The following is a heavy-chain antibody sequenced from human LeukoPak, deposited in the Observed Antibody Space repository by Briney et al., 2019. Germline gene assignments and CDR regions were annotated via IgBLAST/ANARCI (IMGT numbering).Heavy chain of an antibody. CDR3: ASSDSSIVLGWYFDL. CDR2: IYSSGNT. J-gene: IGHJ2*01. V-gene: IGHV3-53*01. CDR1: GFTVSSNY. Sequence: PGGSLRLSCAASGFTVSSNYMSWVRQAPGKGLEWVSVIYSSGNTYYADSLTGRFTISIDDSKNTLYLQMNSLRAEDTAVYYCASSDSSIVLGWYFDLWGRGTLVTVSS. D-gene: IGHD1-26*01.